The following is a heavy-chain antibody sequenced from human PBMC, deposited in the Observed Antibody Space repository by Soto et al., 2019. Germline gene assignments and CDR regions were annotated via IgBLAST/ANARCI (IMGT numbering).Heavy chain of an antibody. CDR3: ARQNYYSGMDV. J-gene: IGHJ6*02. Sequence: ASVKVSCKASGYTFTSYFITWVRQAPGQGLEWMGWISAYNGNTNYAQMLQGRVTMTTDTSTATAYMEMTSLRSDDTAVYYCARQNYYSGMDVWGQGTTVTVSS. CDR2: ISAYNGNT. V-gene: IGHV1-18*01. CDR1: GYTFTSYF.